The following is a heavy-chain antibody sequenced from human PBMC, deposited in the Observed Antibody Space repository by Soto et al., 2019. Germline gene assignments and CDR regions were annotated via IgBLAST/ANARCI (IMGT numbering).Heavy chain of an antibody. Sequence: GGSLRLSCAASAFTFSNDWMSWVRQAPGKGLEWVGRIKTTAHGGTADYAAPVKGRFTISRDDSQNTLFLQMDSLKTEDTAVYYCTTAVTTLFDYWGQGTLVTVSS. V-gene: IGHV3-15*01. CDR2: IKTTAHGGTA. J-gene: IGHJ4*02. D-gene: IGHD4-17*01. CDR3: TTAVTTLFDY. CDR1: AFTFSNDW.